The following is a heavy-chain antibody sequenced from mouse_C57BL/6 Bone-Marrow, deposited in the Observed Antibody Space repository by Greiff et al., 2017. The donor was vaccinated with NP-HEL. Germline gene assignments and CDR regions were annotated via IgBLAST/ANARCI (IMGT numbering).Heavy chain of an antibody. D-gene: IGHD2-4*01. J-gene: IGHJ2*01. CDR1: GFTFSSYG. CDR3: ARRDDYGTLAY. V-gene: IGHV5-6*02. CDR2: ISSGGSYT. Sequence: EVMLVESGGDLVKPGGSLKLSCAASGFTFSSYGMSWVRQTPDKRLEWVATISSGGSYTYYPDSVKGRFTISRDNAKNTLYMQMISLKSEDTAMYYCARRDDYGTLAYWGQGTTLTVSS.